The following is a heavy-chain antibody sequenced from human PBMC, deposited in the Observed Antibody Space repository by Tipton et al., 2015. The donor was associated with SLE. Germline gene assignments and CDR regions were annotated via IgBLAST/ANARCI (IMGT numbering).Heavy chain of an antibody. CDR1: GFTFGSYA. V-gene: IGHV3-23*03. CDR2: IYSGGSRT. D-gene: IGHD2-21*01. J-gene: IGHJ2*01. CDR3: AKDGTDFGGDCYYDWHFDL. Sequence: SLRLSCAASGFTFGSYAMSWVRQAPGKGLEWVSVIYSGGSRTYYADSVKGRFTISRENSKNTLYLQMHSLRAEDTAVYYCAKDGTDFGGDCYYDWHFDLWGRGTLVTVSS.